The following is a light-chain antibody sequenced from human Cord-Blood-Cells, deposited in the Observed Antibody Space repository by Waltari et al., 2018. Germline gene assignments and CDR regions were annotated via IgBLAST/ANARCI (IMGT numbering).Light chain of an antibody. Sequence: QSALTQPPSVSGSPGQSVTISCTGTSSDVGSYNRVSWYQQPPGTAPKLMISEVSNRPSGVPHRFSGSKSGKTASLTISGLQAEDEADYYCSSYTSSSTVFGGGTKLTVL. CDR3: SSYTSSSTV. V-gene: IGLV2-18*02. CDR2: EVS. J-gene: IGLJ2*01. CDR1: SSDVGSYNR.